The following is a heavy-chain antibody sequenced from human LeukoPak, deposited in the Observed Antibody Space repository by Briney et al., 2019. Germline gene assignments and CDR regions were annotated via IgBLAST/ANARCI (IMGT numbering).Heavy chain of an antibody. J-gene: IGHJ4*02. D-gene: IGHD2-2*01. V-gene: IGHV3-11*01. CDR1: GFTFSDYY. Sequence: GGSLRLSCAVSGFTFSDYYMSWIRQAPGKGLEWVSYISSSGSTIYYADSVKGRFTISRDNAKNSLYLQMNSLRAEDTAVYYCARQEGYQLKYYFDYWGQGTLVTVSS. CDR3: ARQEGYQLKYYFDY. CDR2: ISSSGSTI.